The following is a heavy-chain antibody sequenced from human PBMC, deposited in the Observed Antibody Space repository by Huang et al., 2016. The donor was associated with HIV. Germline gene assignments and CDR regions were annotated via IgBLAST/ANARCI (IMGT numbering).Heavy chain of an antibody. V-gene: IGHV4-61*02. CDR1: GGSISRGNYY. J-gene: IGHJ5*02. Sequence: QVQLQESGPGMVKPSQTLSLKCSVSGGSISRGNYYWSWVRQSAGKGLEWIGRIYTSGTTTDNPSLESRVTISIDASENQLSLKLTSVTAADTAVYYCLRWFAPWGQGILVTVSS. CDR3: LRWFAP. CDR2: IYTSGTT.